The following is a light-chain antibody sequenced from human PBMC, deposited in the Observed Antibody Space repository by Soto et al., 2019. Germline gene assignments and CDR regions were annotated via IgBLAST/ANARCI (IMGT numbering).Light chain of an antibody. Sequence: DIQMTQSPSSLAASVGDRVTITCRASQGISNFLAWYQQKPGKDPKLLIYSASTLQSGVPSRFRGSGYGTDFTLTISSLQPEDVATYYGQKYNSAPLTFGPGSKVEVK. CDR3: QKYNSAPLT. CDR1: QGISNF. CDR2: SAS. J-gene: IGKJ1*01. V-gene: IGKV1-27*01.